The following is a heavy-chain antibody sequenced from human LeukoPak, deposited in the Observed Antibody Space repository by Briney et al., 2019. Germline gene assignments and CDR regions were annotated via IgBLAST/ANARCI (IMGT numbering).Heavy chain of an antibody. CDR3: AREPEWFPYYFDY. D-gene: IGHD3-3*01. CDR2: ISGSGDAT. Sequence: GGSLRLSCAASGFSFINHAMSWVRQAPGKGLEWVPAISGSGDATKYADSVKGRFTISRDNAKNSLYLQMNSLRAEDTAVYYCAREPEWFPYYFDYWGQGTLVTVSS. CDR1: GFSFINHA. J-gene: IGHJ4*02. V-gene: IGHV3-23*01.